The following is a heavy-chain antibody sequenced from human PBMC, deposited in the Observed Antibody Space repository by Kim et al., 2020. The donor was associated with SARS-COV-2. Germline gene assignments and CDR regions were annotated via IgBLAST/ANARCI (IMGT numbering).Heavy chain of an antibody. CDR3: ATVTFGVVTDYYYYGMDV. J-gene: IGHJ6*02. D-gene: IGHD3-3*01. V-gene: IGHV1-24*01. CDR1: GYTLTELS. CDR2: FDPEDGET. Sequence: ASVKDSCKVSGYTLTELSMHWVRQAPGKGLEWMGGFDPEDGETIYAQKFQGRVTMTEDTSTDTAYMELSSLRSEDTAVYYCATVTFGVVTDYYYYGMDVWGQGTTVTVSS.